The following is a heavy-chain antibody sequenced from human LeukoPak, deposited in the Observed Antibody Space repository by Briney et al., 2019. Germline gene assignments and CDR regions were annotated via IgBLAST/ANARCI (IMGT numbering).Heavy chain of an antibody. CDR3: ARTPYYYDSSAEVYFDY. J-gene: IGHJ4*02. D-gene: IGHD3-22*01. V-gene: IGHV3-74*01. CDR1: GFTFSSYS. CDR2: INSDGSST. Sequence: GGSLRLSCAASGFTFSSYSMNWVRQAPGKGLVRVSRINSDGSSTSYADSVKGRFTISRDNAKNTLYLQMNSLRAEDTAVYYCARTPYYYDSSAEVYFDYWGQGTLVTVSS.